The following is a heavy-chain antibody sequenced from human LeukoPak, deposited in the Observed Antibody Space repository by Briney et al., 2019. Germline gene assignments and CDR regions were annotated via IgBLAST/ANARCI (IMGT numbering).Heavy chain of an antibody. J-gene: IGHJ6*03. CDR1: GYSFTSYW. CDR3: ARHKGAIAARPSYYYYMDV. V-gene: IGHV5-51*01. Sequence: GESLKISCKGSGYSFTSYWIGWVRQMPGKGLEWMGIIYPGDSDTRYSPSFQGQVTISADKSISTAYLQWSSLKASDTAMYYCARHKGAIAARPSYYYYMDVWGKGTTVTVSS. CDR2: IYPGDSDT. D-gene: IGHD6-6*01.